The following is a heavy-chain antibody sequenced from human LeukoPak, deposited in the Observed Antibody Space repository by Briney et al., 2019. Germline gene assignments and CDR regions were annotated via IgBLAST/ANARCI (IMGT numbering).Heavy chain of an antibody. J-gene: IGHJ4*02. D-gene: IGHD3-22*01. CDR1: GDSINSLDL. V-gene: IGHV4-4*02. CDR3: AGLVGRYSSGLYYYYFDY. CDR2: MYLSGTT. Sequence: PSETLSLTCTVSGDSINSLDLWSWVRQPPGKGLEWIGEMYLSGTTHSNPSVKSRVTISIDKSKNQFFLNLGPVTAADTAVYYCAGLVGRYSSGLYYYYFDYWGQGTLVTVSS.